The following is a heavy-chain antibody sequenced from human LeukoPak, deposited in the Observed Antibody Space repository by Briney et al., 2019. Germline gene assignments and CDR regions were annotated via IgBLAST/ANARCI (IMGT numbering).Heavy chain of an antibody. V-gene: IGHV4-34*01. J-gene: IGHJ6*03. CDR2: IKHSGST. CDR3: ARGTTVTTFQAGTYYYYYIDV. CDR1: GGSFNGHH. D-gene: IGHD4-17*01. Sequence: SETLSLTCAVYGGSFNGHHWSWSRQAPGKGLEWIGEIKHSGSTNYNPSLKSRVTISVDTSKNHFSLKLSSVTAADTALDYCARGTTVTTFQAGTYYYYYIDVWGKGTTVAVSS.